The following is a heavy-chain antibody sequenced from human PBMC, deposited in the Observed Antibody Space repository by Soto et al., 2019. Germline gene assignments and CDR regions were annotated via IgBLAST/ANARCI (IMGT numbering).Heavy chain of an antibody. CDR2: ISNDGTST. V-gene: IGHV3-74*01. CDR1: GFTSSSYW. CDR3: ARDWYYYDTSDHFSADAFDI. D-gene: IGHD3-22*01. Sequence: EVQLVESGGGLVQPGGSLRLSCAASGFTSSSYWMHWVRQAPGKGLVWVSRISNDGTSTNYADSVKGRFTISRDNAKNPVYLEMNSLRAEDTAVYYCARDWYYYDTSDHFSADAFDIWGQGTTVTVSS. J-gene: IGHJ3*02.